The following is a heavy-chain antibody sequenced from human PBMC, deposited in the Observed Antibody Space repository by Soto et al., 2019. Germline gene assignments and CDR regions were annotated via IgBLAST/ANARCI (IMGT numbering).Heavy chain of an antibody. CDR2: VSIGGST. V-gene: IGHV3-23*01. Sequence: DVQLLESGGGLVQPEGSLRLSCAASGFTFSSYAMGWVRQGPGKGLEWVAVVSIGGSTHYADSVRGRFTISRDNSKNTLSLHRNSLPAEDTAVYFCAKRRGAGGHFDYWGQGALVTVSS. D-gene: IGHD2-15*01. J-gene: IGHJ4*02. CDR3: AKRRGAGGHFDY. CDR1: GFTFSSYA.